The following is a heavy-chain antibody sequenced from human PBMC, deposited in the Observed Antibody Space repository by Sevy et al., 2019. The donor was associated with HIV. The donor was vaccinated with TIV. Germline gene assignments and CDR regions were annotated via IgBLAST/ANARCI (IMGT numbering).Heavy chain of an antibody. CDR3: ARDLPPSATTVAHFDC. D-gene: IGHD4-17*01. CDR1: GFSFSEYG. J-gene: IGHJ4*02. V-gene: IGHV3-48*03. Sequence: GGSLRLSCAASGFSFSEYGMHWVRQAPGKGLEWLSYISNSGSSVYYSDSVRGRFTISRDNARNSLYLQMNSLRAEDTAVYYCARDLPPSATTVAHFDCWGQGTLVTVSS. CDR2: ISNSGSSV.